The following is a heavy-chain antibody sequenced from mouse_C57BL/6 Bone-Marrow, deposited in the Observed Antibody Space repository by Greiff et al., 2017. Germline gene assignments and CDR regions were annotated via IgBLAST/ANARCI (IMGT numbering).Heavy chain of an antibody. Sequence: VQLQQSGPELVKPGASVKISCKASGYAFSSSWLNWVKQRPGKGLEWIGRIYPGDGDTNYNGKFKGKATLTADKYSSTAYMQLSSLTSEDYAVYFCARSSTTVVKFDYWGQGTTLTVAS. CDR2: IYPGDGDT. J-gene: IGHJ2*01. CDR3: ARSSTTVVKFDY. D-gene: IGHD1-1*01. V-gene: IGHV1-82*01. CDR1: GYAFSSSW.